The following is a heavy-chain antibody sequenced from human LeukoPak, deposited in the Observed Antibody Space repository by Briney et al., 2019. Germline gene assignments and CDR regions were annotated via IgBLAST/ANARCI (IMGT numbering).Heavy chain of an antibody. J-gene: IGHJ5*02. CDR2: ISGSGGST. D-gene: IGHD6-13*01. V-gene: IGHV3-23*01. CDR3: ARDKTDSSTYSWFDP. Sequence: SGGSLRLSCAASGFTFSSYAMSWVRQAPGKGLEWVSAISGSGGSTYYADSVKGRFTISRDNSKNTLYLQMNSLRAEDTAVYHCARDKTDSSTYSWFDPWGQGTLVTVSS. CDR1: GFTFSSYA.